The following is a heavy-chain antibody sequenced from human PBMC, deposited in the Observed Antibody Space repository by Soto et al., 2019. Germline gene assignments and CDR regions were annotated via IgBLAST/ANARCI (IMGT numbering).Heavy chain of an antibody. J-gene: IGHJ4*02. V-gene: IGHV3-11*06. CDR1: GFTFSDYY. D-gene: IGHD2-2*01. CDR2: ISSSSSYT. CDR3: ARAPVPGFCSSTSCSGSSWYGCDY. Sequence: PGGSLRLSCAASGFTFSDYYMSWIRQAPGKGLEWVPYISSSSSYTNYADSVKGRFTISRDNAKNSLYLQMNSLRAEDTAVYYCARAPVPGFCSSTSCSGSSWYGCDYWGQGTLVTVSS.